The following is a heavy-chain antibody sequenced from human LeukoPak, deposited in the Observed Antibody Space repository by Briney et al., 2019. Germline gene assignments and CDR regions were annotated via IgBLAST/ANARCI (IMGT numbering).Heavy chain of an antibody. CDR3: ARSAAAGRIVATFGY. D-gene: IGHD5-12*01. V-gene: IGHV3-23*01. J-gene: IGHJ4*02. CDR2: ISGGGGTT. Sequence: GGSLRLSCSASGFSFSSYTMTWVRQAPGKGPEWVSIISGGGGTTFYTDSGKGRCTIARDNSKKTLYLQMNRLRTEDTAVYYCARSAAAGRIVATFGYWGQGTLVIVSS. CDR1: GFSFSSYT.